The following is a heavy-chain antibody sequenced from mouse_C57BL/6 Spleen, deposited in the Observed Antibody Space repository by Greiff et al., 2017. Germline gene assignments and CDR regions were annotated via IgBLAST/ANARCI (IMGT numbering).Heavy chain of an antibody. J-gene: IGHJ2*01. Sequence: QVQLQQPGAELVKPGASVKLSCKASGYTFTSYWMHWVKQRPGQGLEWIGMIHPNSGSTNYNEKFKSKATLTVDKSSSTAYMQLSSLTSEDSAVYYCARRDYSNYFLTDYRGQGATLTVSS. CDR3: ARRDYSNYFLTDY. CDR2: IHPNSGST. D-gene: IGHD2-5*01. V-gene: IGHV1-64*01. CDR1: GYTFTSYW.